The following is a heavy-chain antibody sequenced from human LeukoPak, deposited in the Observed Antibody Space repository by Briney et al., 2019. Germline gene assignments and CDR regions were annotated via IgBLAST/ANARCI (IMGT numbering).Heavy chain of an antibody. Sequence: GGSLRLSCAASGFTFSSYWTSWVRQAPGKGLEWVANIKQDGSEKYYVDSVKGRFTISRDNAKNSLYLQMNSLRAEDTAVYYCARSRGTTSWYYYDSSGYYLDYWGQGTLVTVSS. CDR3: ARSRGTTSWYYYDSSGYYLDY. CDR1: GFTFSSYW. CDR2: IKQDGSEK. D-gene: IGHD3-22*01. V-gene: IGHV3-7*01. J-gene: IGHJ4*02.